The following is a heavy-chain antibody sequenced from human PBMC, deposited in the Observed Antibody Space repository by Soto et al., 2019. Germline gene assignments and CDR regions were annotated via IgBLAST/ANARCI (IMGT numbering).Heavy chain of an antibody. D-gene: IGHD2-15*01. CDR2: IYSGGST. Sequence: EVQLVESGGGLVQPGGSLRLSCAASGFTVSSNYMSWVRQAPGKGLEWVSVIYSGGSTYYADSVKGRFTISRDNSKNTLYPQMNSLRAEDTAVYYCARGYCSGGSCYHFDYWGQGTLVTVSS. CDR3: ARGYCSGGSCYHFDY. V-gene: IGHV3-66*01. J-gene: IGHJ4*02. CDR1: GFTVSSNY.